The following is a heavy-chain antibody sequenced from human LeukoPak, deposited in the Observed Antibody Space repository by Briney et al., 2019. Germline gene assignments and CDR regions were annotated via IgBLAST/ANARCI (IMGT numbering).Heavy chain of an antibody. Sequence: PSETLSLTCTVSGGSISSYYWSWIRQPPGKGLEWIGYIYYSGSTNYNPSLKSRVTISVDTSKNQFSLKLSSVTAADTAVYYCARSSYYDFWGDPEGFDYWGQGTLVTVSS. CDR1: GGSISSYY. D-gene: IGHD3-3*01. V-gene: IGHV4-59*01. CDR3: ARSSYYDFWGDPEGFDY. CDR2: IYYSGST. J-gene: IGHJ4*02.